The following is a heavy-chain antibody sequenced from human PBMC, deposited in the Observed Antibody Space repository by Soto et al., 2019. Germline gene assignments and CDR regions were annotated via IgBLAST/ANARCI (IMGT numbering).Heavy chain of an antibody. D-gene: IGHD5-12*01. CDR2: MYTSAST. CDR3: ARDREEGYNFYYGMDV. J-gene: IGHJ6*02. Sequence: PSETLSLTCSVSGAPINAYAWTWIRQPAGRGLEWIGRMYTSASTNYNPSLKGRVTMSVDTSTNQFSLKLTSVTAADTATYYCARDREEGYNFYYGMDVWGQGTTVTVSS. CDR1: GAPINAYA. V-gene: IGHV4-4*07.